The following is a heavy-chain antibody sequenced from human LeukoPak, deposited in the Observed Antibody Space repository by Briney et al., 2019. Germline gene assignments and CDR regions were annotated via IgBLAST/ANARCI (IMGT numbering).Heavy chain of an antibody. Sequence: ASVKVSCKASGYTFTGYYMHWVRQAPGPGLEWMRWINPNSGGTNYAQKFQGRVTMTRDTSISTAYMELSRLRSDDTAVYYCARVQSGVAGVHYCDYGGQGNLVTVSS. CDR1: GYTFTGYY. CDR3: ARVQSGVAGVHYCDY. J-gene: IGHJ4*02. V-gene: IGHV1-2*02. CDR2: INPNSGGT. D-gene: IGHD6-19*01.